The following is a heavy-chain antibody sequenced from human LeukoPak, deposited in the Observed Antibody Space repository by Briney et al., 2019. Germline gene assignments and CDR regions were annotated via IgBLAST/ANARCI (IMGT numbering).Heavy chain of an antibody. CDR3: ARACYDFWSGYYIPDYYYMDV. CDR1: GYSISSHYY. Sequence: SETLSLTCTVSGYSISSHYYWGWIRQPPGKGLEWIANVYHSGSTYYNPSLKSRVTISVDTSKNQFSLKLSSVTAADTAVYYCARACYDFWSGYYIPDYYYMDVWGKGTTVTVSS. J-gene: IGHJ6*03. V-gene: IGHV4-38-2*02. D-gene: IGHD3-3*01. CDR2: VYHSGST.